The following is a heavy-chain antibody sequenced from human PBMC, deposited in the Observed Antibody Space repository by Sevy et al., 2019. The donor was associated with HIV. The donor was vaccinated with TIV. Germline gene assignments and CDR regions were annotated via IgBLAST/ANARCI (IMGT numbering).Heavy chain of an antibody. V-gene: IGHV3-15*01. CDR3: ATGGCSGPSPLCVLAYAH. CDR1: GFTFSDAW. Sequence: GGSLRLSCAASGFTFSDAWMTWVRQAPGRGLQWLGRIKSATDGGTTEYAAPAKGRFLISRDDSKKRLYLQMSRLQTDDTAVYYCATGGCSGPSPLCVLAYAHWGQGTPVTVSS. CDR2: IKSATDGGTT. D-gene: IGHD6-19*01. J-gene: IGHJ4*02.